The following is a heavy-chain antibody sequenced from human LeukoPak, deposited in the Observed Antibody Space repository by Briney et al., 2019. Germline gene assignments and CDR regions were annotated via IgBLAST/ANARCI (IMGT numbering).Heavy chain of an antibody. V-gene: IGHV3-30-3*01. Sequence: PGGSLRLSCAASGFTFSSYAMSWVRQAPGKGLEWVAVISYDGSNKYYADSVKGRFTISRDNSKNTLYLQMNSLRAEDTAVYYCARDLIMGVVVVIRPMGYWGQGTLVTVSS. CDR3: ARDLIMGVVVVIRPMGY. D-gene: IGHD3-22*01. CDR1: GFTFSSYA. J-gene: IGHJ4*02. CDR2: ISYDGSNK.